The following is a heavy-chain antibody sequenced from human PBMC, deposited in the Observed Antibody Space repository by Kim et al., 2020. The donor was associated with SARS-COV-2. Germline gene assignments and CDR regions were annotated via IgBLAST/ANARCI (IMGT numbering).Heavy chain of an antibody. CDR3: AKGNTGTQQERYFVY. Sequence: GGSLRLSCAASGFSFSTYGMTWVRQAPGKGLEWVSAIGRGGTTYYADSVKGRFTISRDNSKNTLYLQMNSLRAEDKALYYCAKGNTGTQQERYFVYWGQGTLVPVSS. CDR2: IGRGGTT. V-gene: IGHV3-23*01. D-gene: IGHD7-27*01. J-gene: IGHJ4*02. CDR1: GFSFSTYG.